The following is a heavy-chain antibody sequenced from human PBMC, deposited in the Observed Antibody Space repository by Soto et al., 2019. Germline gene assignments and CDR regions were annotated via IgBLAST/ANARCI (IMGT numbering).Heavy chain of an antibody. CDR1: GFTFSSCA. J-gene: IGHJ6*02. CDR3: GKGRSYYYYYGGDV. CDR2: IIDSGGST. D-gene: IGHD1-26*01. V-gene: IGHV3-23*01. Sequence: GGSLRLSCAASGFTFSSCAMGWVRQAPGKGLEWVSDIIDSGGSTYYAESVKGRFTISRDNSKSTLYLQMNSLRAEDTAVYYCGKGRSYYYYYGGDVGAQGTTVTVSS.